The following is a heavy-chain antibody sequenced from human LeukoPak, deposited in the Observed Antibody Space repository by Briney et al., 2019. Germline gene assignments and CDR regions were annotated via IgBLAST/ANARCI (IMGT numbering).Heavy chain of an antibody. CDR2: INPSGGST. CDR3: ARVGSGWSEYFEH. Sequence: GASVKVSCKASGYTFTTYYIHWVRQAPGQGLEWMGIINPSGGSTRYAQKFQGRVTMTRGTSTSTVYMELSSLRSEDTAVYYCARVGSGWSEYFEHWGQGTLVTVSS. J-gene: IGHJ1*01. CDR1: GYTFTTYY. V-gene: IGHV1-46*01. D-gene: IGHD6-19*01.